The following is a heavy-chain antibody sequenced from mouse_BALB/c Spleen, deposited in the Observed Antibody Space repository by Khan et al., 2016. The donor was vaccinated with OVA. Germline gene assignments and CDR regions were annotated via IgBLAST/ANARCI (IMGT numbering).Heavy chain of an antibody. V-gene: IGHV1-26*01. D-gene: IGHD1-1*01. CDR2: INPYNGGT. CDR3: ARGNYYGSSSWFAY. CDR1: GYSFTDYS. J-gene: IGHJ3*01. Sequence: EVQLQQSGPELVKPGASMKISCKASGYSFTDYSMNWVKHSHGKNLEWIGLINPYNGGTTYNQKFKGKATLTVNKSSSTAYMEFLSLTSEDSAVYYCARGNYYGSSSWFAYWGQGTLVTVSA.